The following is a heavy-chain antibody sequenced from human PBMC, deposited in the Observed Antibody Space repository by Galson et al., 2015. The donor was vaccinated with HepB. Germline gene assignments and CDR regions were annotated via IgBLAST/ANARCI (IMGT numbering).Heavy chain of an antibody. CDR2: IIHIFGTA. CDR1: GDTFSSYA. CDR3: ARDPKWFGEIYPGYYGMDV. Sequence: SVKVSCTASGDTFSSYAISWVRPARGHGREWMGGIIHIFGTANYAQQLQGRVTITADKSTSTAYMELSSLRSEDTAVYYCARDPKWFGEIYPGYYGMDVWGQGTTVTVSS. D-gene: IGHD3-10*01. V-gene: IGHV1-69*06. J-gene: IGHJ6*02.